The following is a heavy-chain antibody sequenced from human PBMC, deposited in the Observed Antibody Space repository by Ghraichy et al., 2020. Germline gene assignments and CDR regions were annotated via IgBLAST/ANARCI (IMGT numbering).Heavy chain of an antibody. CDR3: VKGGTNFDT. CDR2: IKQDGSEK. Sequence: GALRLSCGASGFIFSSSWMSWVRQAPGKGLEWVANIKQDGSEKYYVDSVKGRFTISRDNARNSLSLQMNSLRVEDTAVFYCVKGGTNFDTWGQGTLVTVSS. CDR1: GFIFSSSW. V-gene: IGHV3-7*01. J-gene: IGHJ5*02. D-gene: IGHD2-8*01.